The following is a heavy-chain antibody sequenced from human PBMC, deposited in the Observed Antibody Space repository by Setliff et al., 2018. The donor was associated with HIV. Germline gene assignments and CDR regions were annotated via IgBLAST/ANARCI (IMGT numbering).Heavy chain of an antibody. J-gene: IGHJ3*02. CDR1: GYTFTNYA. CDR2: INAGNGST. V-gene: IGHV1-3*01. D-gene: IGHD6-19*01. CDR3: ARSGKAVGSAGLGAFDI. Sequence: ASVKVSCKASGYTFTNYAIQWVRQAPGQGLEWMGWINAGNGSTKYSQKFQGRVTITRDTFASTAYMELSSLRSEDTAVYYCARSGKAVGSAGLGAFDIWGQGTMVTVSS.